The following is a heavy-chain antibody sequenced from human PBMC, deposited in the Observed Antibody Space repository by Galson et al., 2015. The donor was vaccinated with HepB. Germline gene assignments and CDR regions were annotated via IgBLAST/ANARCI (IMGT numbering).Heavy chain of an antibody. Sequence: SLRLSCAASGFTFSSYAMHWVRQAPGKGLEWVAVISYDGSNEYYADSVKGRFTISRDNSKNTLYLQMNSLRAEDTAVYYCARDDALGGGKPPWYYYGMDVWGQGTTVTVSS. CDR1: GFTFSSYA. CDR3: ARDDALGGGKPPWYYYGMDV. CDR2: ISYDGSNE. J-gene: IGHJ6*02. V-gene: IGHV3-30*04. D-gene: IGHD3-10*01.